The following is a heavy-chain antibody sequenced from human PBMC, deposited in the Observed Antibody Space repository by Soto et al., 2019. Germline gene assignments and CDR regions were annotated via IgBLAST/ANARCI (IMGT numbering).Heavy chain of an antibody. J-gene: IGHJ5*02. D-gene: IGHD6-25*01. CDR2: IYYSGST. CDR1: GGSVSSGSYY. CDR3: ARVAATMHRKLYNWFDP. Sequence: SETLSLTCTVSGGSVSSGSYYWSWIRQPPGKGLEWIGYIYYSGSTNYNPSLKSRVTISVDTSKNQFSLKLSSVTAADTAVYYCARVAATMHRKLYNWFDPWGQGTLVTVSS. V-gene: IGHV4-61*01.